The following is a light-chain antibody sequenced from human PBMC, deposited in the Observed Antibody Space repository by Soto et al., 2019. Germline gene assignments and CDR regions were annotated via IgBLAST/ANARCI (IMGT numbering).Light chain of an antibody. V-gene: IGKV1-27*01. CDR2: AAS. CDR3: QKYSSVIT. J-gene: IGKJ5*01. CDR1: QGISNF. Sequence: DSRIKQSPSSVSASVGDRGTITCGASQGISNFLAWYQQKPGKVPKLLISAASTLQSGVPSRFSGSGSGTDFTLTFTSLQPEDVATYYCQKYSSVITFGQGTRLEIK.